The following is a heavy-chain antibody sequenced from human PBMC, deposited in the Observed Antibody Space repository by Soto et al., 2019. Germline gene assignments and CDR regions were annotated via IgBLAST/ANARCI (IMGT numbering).Heavy chain of an antibody. CDR2: ISSSGTI. V-gene: IGHV4-59*01. CDR3: ARDRKLVIPGNYYYYGMDV. Sequence: LSLTCSVSGGSIRDYFWTWIRQPPGKGLEWIGYISSSGTINYNSSLKSRVTISLDTSRNHFSLKLSSVTAADTAVYFCARDRKLVIPGNYYYYGMDVWGQGTTVTVSS. D-gene: IGHD3-9*01. J-gene: IGHJ6*02. CDR1: GGSIRDYF.